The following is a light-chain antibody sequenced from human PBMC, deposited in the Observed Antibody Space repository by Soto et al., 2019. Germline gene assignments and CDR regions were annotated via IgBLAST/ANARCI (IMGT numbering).Light chain of an antibody. Sequence: EIVLTQSPGTLSLSPGKRATLSCRASQSISSSYLAWYQQRPGQAPRLLIYGASSRATGIPDRFSGSGSGTEFTLTISRLEPEDFAVYYCQQYYSFPPTFGQGTKVEIK. J-gene: IGKJ1*01. CDR3: QQYYSFPPT. CDR2: GAS. CDR1: QSISSSY. V-gene: IGKV3-20*01.